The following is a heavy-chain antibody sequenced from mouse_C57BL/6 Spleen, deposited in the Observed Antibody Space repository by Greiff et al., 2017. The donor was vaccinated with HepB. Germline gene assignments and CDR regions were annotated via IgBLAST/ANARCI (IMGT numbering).Heavy chain of an antibody. D-gene: IGHD1-1*01. J-gene: IGHJ2*01. Sequence: VHVKQSGAELVRPGASVKLSCTASGFNIKDYYMHWVKQRPEQGLEWIGRIDPEDGDTEYAPKFQGKATMTADTSSNTAYLQLSSLTSEDTAVYYCTYYYGSSYGYWGQGTTLTVSS. CDR2: IDPEDGDT. CDR1: GFNIKDYY. CDR3: TYYYGSSYGY. V-gene: IGHV14-1*01.